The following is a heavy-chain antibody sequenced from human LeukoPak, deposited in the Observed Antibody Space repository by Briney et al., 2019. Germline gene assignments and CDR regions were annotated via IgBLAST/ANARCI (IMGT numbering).Heavy chain of an antibody. Sequence: SETLTLTCTVSVDSISSGSYYGSWIRQPAGKGLDWFVRIYTSGSINNNPSLKSRVTISVDTSKNQFSLKLSSVTAADTAVYYCARDQRYCSGGSFSGSWFDPWGQGTLVTVSS. CDR2: IYTSGSI. D-gene: IGHD2-15*01. J-gene: IGHJ5*02. CDR1: VDSISSGSYY. V-gene: IGHV4-61*02. CDR3: ARDQRYCSGGSFSGSWFDP.